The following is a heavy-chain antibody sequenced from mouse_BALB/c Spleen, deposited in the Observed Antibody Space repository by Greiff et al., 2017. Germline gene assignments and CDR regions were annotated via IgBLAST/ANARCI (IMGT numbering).Heavy chain of an antibody. Sequence: VQLQQSGPGLVQPSQSLSITCTVSGFSLTSYGVHWVRQSPGKGLEWLGVIWSGGSTDYNAAFISRLSISKDNSKSHVFFKMNSLQANDTAIYYCARNYGSRGYFDYWGQGTTLTVSS. D-gene: IGHD1-1*01. J-gene: IGHJ2*01. CDR2: IWSGGST. V-gene: IGHV2-2*02. CDR1: GFSLTSYG. CDR3: ARNYGSRGYFDY.